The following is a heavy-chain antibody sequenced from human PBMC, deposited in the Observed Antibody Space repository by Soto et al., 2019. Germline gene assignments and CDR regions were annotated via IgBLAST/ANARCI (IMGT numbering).Heavy chain of an antibody. CDR2: ISGSGGST. D-gene: IGHD3-3*01. CDR1: GFTFSSYA. CDR3: AKDPYYDFWSGRPTNWCDP. Sequence: EVQLLESGGGLVQPGGSLRLSCAASGFTFSSYAMSWVRQAPGKGLEWVSAISGSGGSTYYADSVKGRFTISRDNSKNTLYLQMNSLRAEDTAVYYCAKDPYYDFWSGRPTNWCDPWGQGTLVTVSS. V-gene: IGHV3-23*01. J-gene: IGHJ5*02.